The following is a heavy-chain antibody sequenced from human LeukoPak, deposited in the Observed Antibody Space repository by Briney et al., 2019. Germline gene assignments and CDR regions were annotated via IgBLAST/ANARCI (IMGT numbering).Heavy chain of an antibody. D-gene: IGHD2-15*01. J-gene: IGHJ5*02. CDR3: ARGEVALNWFDP. Sequence: PSETRSLTCTVSGGSISSYYWTWIRQPPGKGLEWIAYIYYSGSTNYNPSLKSRVTISVDKSKNQFSLKLRSVTAADTAVYYCARGEVALNWFDPWGQGTLVTVTS. CDR2: IYYSGST. CDR1: GGSISSYY. V-gene: IGHV4-59*01.